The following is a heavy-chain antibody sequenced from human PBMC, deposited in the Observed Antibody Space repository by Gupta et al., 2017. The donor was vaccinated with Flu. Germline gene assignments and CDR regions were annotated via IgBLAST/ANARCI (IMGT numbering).Heavy chain of an antibody. V-gene: IGHV4-39*01. J-gene: IGHJ4*02. D-gene: IGHD4-11*01. CDR1: GGSIGSSSYY. CDR2: VYYSGGT. Sequence: QLQLQESGSGLAKSSETLSLTCTVSGGSIGSSSYYWGWIRKLLGTGLGWIGGVYYSGGTYHNPSLKSRVTISVDTSNNQFSLKLSSLTAADTAVYYCAMLTFYSNYGEGFVIDYWGQGTLGTVSS. CDR3: AMLTFYSNYGEGFVIDY.